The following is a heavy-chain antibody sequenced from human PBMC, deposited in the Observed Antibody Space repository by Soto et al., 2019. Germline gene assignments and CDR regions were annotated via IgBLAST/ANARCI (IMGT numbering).Heavy chain of an antibody. CDR3: EVTTGF. V-gene: IGHV1-8*02. J-gene: IGHJ4*02. CDR2: MSPDSGNA. CDR1: GYTFTDYD. D-gene: IGHD2-21*02. Sequence: QVQVVQSRAEVKKPGASVKVSCKTSGYTFTDYDINWVRQAAGQGLEYMGWMSPDSGNAGYAQQFQGRVTMTRNTCISTSYMELSGLRSEDTAVYFCEVTTGFWGQGTMVPVSS.